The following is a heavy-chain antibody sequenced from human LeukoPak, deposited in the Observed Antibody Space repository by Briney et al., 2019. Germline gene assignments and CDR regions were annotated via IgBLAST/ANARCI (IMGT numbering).Heavy chain of an antibody. CDR1: GGSISSYY. CDR2: IYYSGST. V-gene: IGHV4-59*01. Sequence: SETLSLTCTVCGGSISSYYWSWMRQPPGKGLEWIGYIYYSGSTNYNPSLKSRVTISVDTSKNQFSLKLSSVTAADTAVYYCARDRHGSGSAHSFDPWGQGTLVTVSS. D-gene: IGHD3-10*01. CDR3: ARDRHGSGSAHSFDP. J-gene: IGHJ5*02.